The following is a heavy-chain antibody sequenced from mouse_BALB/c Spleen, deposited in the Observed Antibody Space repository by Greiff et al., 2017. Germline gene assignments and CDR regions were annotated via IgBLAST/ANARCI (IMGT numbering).Heavy chain of an antibody. D-gene: IGHD2-10*01. CDR3: ARQARPAYYGNYFDY. Sequence: QVQLQQSGAELVRPGTSVKVSCKASGYAFTNYLIEWVKQRPGQGLEWIGVINPGSGGTNYNEKFKGKATLTADKSSSTAYMQLSSLTSDDSAVYFCARQARPAYYGNYFDYWGQGTTLTVSS. J-gene: IGHJ2*01. V-gene: IGHV1-54*01. CDR2: INPGSGGT. CDR1: GYAFTNYL.